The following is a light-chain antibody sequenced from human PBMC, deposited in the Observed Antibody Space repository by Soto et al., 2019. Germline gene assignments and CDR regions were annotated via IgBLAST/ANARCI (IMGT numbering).Light chain of an antibody. CDR3: QNYQNYGSVPIT. Sequence: DIQMTQSPSSLSASVGDRVTITCRASQGISNYLAWYQQKPGKVPNLLIYAASALQSGVPSRFSGSGSGTDFALTISSLQPEDVATYYCQNYQNYGSVPITFGQGTKVDIK. J-gene: IGKJ1*01. V-gene: IGKV1-27*01. CDR1: QGISNY. CDR2: AAS.